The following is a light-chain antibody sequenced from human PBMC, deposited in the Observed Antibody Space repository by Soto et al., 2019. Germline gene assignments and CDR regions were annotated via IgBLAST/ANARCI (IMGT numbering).Light chain of an antibody. CDR2: GAS. J-gene: IGKJ1*01. Sequence: EIVMTQSPATLSVSPGERATLSCRASQSVSSNLAWYQQKPGQAPRLLIYGASTRATGIPAKFSGGGSGTEFTLTISSLQSADFAIYYCQQYKNGWTFGQGTKVEIK. V-gene: IGKV3-15*01. CDR3: QQYKNGWT. CDR1: QSVSSN.